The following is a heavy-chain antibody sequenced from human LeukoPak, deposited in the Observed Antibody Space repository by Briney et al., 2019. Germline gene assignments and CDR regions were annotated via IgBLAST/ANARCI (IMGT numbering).Heavy chain of an antibody. CDR1: GLTFSGSS. Sequence: GGSLRLSCAACGLTFSGSSMNWVRQAPGKGLEWVSSISSSSNYIYYADSVKGRFTISRDNAKNSLYLQMNSLRAEDTAVYYCASVPHAMAREVIITEFYFDYWGQGTLVTVSS. V-gene: IGHV3-21*01. D-gene: IGHD3-10*01. CDR2: ISSSSNYI. J-gene: IGHJ4*02. CDR3: ASVPHAMAREVIITEFYFDY.